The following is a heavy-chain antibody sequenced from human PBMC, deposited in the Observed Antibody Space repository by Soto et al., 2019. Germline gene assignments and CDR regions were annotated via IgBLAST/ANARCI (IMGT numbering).Heavy chain of an antibody. D-gene: IGHD1-26*01. CDR1: GFSFSDYF. V-gene: IGHV1-46*01. Sequence: ASVKVSCKASGFSFSDYFMHWVRQAPGQGLEWMGIICSSGATIYAQNLQGSVTLTRDTSTTTAYMELTSLTSEDTAAYFCVRDGGNYHFDYWGQGTLVTVSS. CDR2: ICSSGAT. CDR3: VRDGGNYHFDY. J-gene: IGHJ4*02.